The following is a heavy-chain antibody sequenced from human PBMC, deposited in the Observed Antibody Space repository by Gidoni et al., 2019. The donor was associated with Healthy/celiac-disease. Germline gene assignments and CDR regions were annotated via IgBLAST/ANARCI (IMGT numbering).Heavy chain of an antibody. J-gene: IGHJ4*02. Sequence: SSYGMHWVRQAPGKGLEWVAVIWYDGSNKYYADSVKGRFTISRDNSKNTLYLQMNSLRAEDTAVYYCARDQYCSGGSCYSEEGYFDYWGQGTLVTVSS. CDR3: ARDQYCSGGSCYSEEGYFDY. CDR2: IWYDGSNK. D-gene: IGHD2-15*01. V-gene: IGHV3-33*01. CDR1: SSYG.